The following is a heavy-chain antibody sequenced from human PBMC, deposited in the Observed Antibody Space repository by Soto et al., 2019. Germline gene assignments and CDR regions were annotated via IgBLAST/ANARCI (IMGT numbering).Heavy chain of an antibody. CDR3: ARGVYDSSGYFSAYFDN. CDR2: IKQDGSEK. Sequence: GSLRLSCAASGFTFIIHWMSWVRQAPGKGLEWVANIKQDGSEKYYVDSVRGRFTISRDNAKNSLYLQMNSLRAEDTAVYYCARGVYDSSGYFSAYFDNWGQGTLVTVSS. D-gene: IGHD3-22*01. CDR1: GFTFIIHW. J-gene: IGHJ4*02. V-gene: IGHV3-7*01.